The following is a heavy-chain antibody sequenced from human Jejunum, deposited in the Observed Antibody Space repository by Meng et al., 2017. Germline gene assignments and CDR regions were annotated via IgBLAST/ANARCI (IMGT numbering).Heavy chain of an antibody. Sequence: VPRRAPGPGLVTPSEPLLLPCGVFGASVSSPNFSFSWIRQHPEKGLEWIGRVSYSGSTYYNPSLKSRVTISLDTSKNQFSLNLSSVTAADTAVYYCARDRFSSGSSNWFDPWGQGTLVTVSS. V-gene: IGHV4-31*11. J-gene: IGHJ5*02. D-gene: IGHD3-10*01. CDR1: GASVSSPNFS. CDR2: VSYSGST. CDR3: ARDRFSSGSSNWFDP.